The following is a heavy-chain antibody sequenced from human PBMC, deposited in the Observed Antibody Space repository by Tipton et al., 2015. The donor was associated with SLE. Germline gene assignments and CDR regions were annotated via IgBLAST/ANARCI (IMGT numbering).Heavy chain of an antibody. CDR2: IMEDGGQT. CDR3: ATSPRLRPVGY. J-gene: IGHJ4*02. CDR1: GFTFSNYW. Sequence: SLRLSCAASGFTFSNYWMSWVRQAPGKGLEWVANIMEDGGQTFYVDSVKGRFTISRDNAKNSLYLQMHSLRDEDTAVYYCATSPRLRPVGYWGQGTLVTVSS. D-gene: IGHD5-12*01. V-gene: IGHV3-7*01.